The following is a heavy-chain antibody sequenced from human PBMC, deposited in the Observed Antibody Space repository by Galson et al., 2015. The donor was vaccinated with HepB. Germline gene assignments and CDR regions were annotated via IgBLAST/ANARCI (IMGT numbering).Heavy chain of an antibody. CDR2: ISYDGSNK. Sequence: SLRLSCAASGFTFSSYGMHWVRQAPGKGLEWVAVISYDGSNKYYADSVKGRFTISRDNSKNTLYLQMNSLRAEDTAVYYCAKDGSLYGSTLDYWGQGTLVTVSS. V-gene: IGHV3-30*18. CDR1: GFTFSSYG. CDR3: AKDGSLYGSTLDY. J-gene: IGHJ4*02. D-gene: IGHD1-26*01.